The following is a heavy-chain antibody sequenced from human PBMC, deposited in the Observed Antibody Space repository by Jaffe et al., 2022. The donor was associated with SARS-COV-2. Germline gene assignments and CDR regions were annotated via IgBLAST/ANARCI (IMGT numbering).Heavy chain of an antibody. J-gene: IGHJ5*02. CDR1: GGSISSYY. Sequence: QVQLQESGPGLVKPSETLSLTCTVSGGSISSYYWSWIRQPPGKGLEWIGYIYYSGSTNYNPSLKSRVTISVDTSKNQFSLKLSSVTAADTAVYYCARGWELLTRFDPWGQGTLVTVSS. V-gene: IGHV4-59*08. D-gene: IGHD1-26*01. CDR3: ARGWELLTRFDP. CDR2: IYYSGST.